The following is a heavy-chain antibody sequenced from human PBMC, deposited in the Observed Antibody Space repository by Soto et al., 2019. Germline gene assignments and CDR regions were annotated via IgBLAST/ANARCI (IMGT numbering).Heavy chain of an antibody. CDR1: GYTFTSYY. J-gene: IGHJ4*02. D-gene: IGHD3-10*01. CDR3: ARDGLYYYGSGSYPSLDY. CDR2: INPSGGST. V-gene: IGHV1-46*01. Sequence: GASVKVSCKASGYTFTSYYMHWVRQAPGQGLEWMGIINPSGGSTSYAQKFQGRVTMTRDTSTSTVYMELSSPRSEDTAVYYCARDGLYYYGSGSYPSLDYWGQGTLVTVSS.